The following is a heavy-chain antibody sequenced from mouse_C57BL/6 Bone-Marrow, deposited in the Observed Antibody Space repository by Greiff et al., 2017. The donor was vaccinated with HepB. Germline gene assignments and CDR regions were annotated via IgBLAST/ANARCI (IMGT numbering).Heavy chain of an antibody. Sequence: QVQLQQPGAELVKPGASVKLSCKASGYTFTSYWMHWVKQRPGQGLEWIGMIHPNSGSTNYNEKFKSKATLTVDKSSSTAYMQLSSLTSEDSAVYYWARRDLVATYRYYFDYWGQGTTLTVSS. CDR1: GYTFTSYW. CDR3: ARRDLVATYRYYFDY. J-gene: IGHJ2*01. V-gene: IGHV1-64*01. D-gene: IGHD1-1*01. CDR2: IHPNSGST.